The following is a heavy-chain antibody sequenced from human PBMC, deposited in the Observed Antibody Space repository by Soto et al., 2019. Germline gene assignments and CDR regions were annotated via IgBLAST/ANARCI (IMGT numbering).Heavy chain of an antibody. CDR3: ARPVDTAIHGWFDP. Sequence: ASVKVSCKASGYTFTGYYMHWVRQAPGQGLEWMGWINPNSGGTNYAQKFQGRVTMTRDTSISTAYMELSRLRSDDTAVYYCARPVDTAIHGWFDPWGQGTLVTVSS. CDR2: INPNSGGT. CDR1: GYTFTGYY. D-gene: IGHD5-18*01. J-gene: IGHJ5*02. V-gene: IGHV1-2*02.